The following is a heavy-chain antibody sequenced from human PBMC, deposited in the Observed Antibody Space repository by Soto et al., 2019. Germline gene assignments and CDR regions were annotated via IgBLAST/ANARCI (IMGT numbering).Heavy chain of an antibody. Sequence: QVQLVQSGAEVKKPGASVKVSCKASGYTFTGYYMHWVRQAPGQGLEWMGWINPNSGGTKYAQKFQGRVTMTRDTSISTAYMELSRLRSEDTAVYYCARATYSSSSEDWFDPWGQGTLVTVSS. CDR3: ARATYSSSSEDWFDP. CDR2: INPNSGGT. J-gene: IGHJ5*02. D-gene: IGHD6-6*01. V-gene: IGHV1-2*02. CDR1: GYTFTGYY.